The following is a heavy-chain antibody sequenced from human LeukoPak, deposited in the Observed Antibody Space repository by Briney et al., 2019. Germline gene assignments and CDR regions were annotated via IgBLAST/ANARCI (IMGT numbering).Heavy chain of an antibody. D-gene: IGHD3-10*01. J-gene: IGHJ6*03. CDR2: IYYSGST. V-gene: IGHV4-39*01. Sequence: PSETLSLTCTVSGGSISSSSYYWGWIRQPPGKGLEWIGSIYYSGSTYYNPSLKSRVTISVDTSKNQFSLKLSSVTAADTAVYYCARTGYYYGSGSYYRAGDYYYYMDVWGKGTTVTISS. CDR1: GGSISSSSYY. CDR3: ARTGYYYGSGSYYRAGDYYYYMDV.